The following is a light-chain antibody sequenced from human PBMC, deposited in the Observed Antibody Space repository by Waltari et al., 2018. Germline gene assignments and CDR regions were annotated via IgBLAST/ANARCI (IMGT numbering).Light chain of an antibody. J-gene: IGLJ3*02. Sequence: HSALTQPASVPGSPGQSITISCTGTSSDVGSYDLLAWYQQHPGKAPKLMIYEVSKRPSGVSNRFSGSKSGNTASLTISGLQAEDEADYYCCSYAGSSTSVFGGGTKLTVL. CDR1: SSDVGSYDL. CDR3: CSYAGSSTSV. V-gene: IGLV2-23*02. CDR2: EVS.